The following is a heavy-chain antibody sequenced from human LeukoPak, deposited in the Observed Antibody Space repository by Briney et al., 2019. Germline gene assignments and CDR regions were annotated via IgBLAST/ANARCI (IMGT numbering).Heavy chain of an antibody. Sequence: SETLSLTCTVSGGSISSYYWSWIRQPPGKGLEWIGHIYYSGSTNYNPSLKSRVTISVDTSKNQFSLKLSSVTAADTAVYYCARGGYYYVLDAFDIWGQGTMVTVSS. CDR3: ARGGYYYVLDAFDI. D-gene: IGHD3-10*02. J-gene: IGHJ3*02. V-gene: IGHV4-59*08. CDR2: IYYSGST. CDR1: GGSISSYY.